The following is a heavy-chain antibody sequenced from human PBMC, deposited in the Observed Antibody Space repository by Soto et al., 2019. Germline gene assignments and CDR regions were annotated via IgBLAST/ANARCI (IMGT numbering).Heavy chain of an antibody. CDR2: ISYDGSNK. V-gene: IGHV3-30*18. J-gene: IGHJ5*02. CDR1: GFTFSSYG. Sequence: QVQLVESGRGVVQPGRSLRLSCAASGFTFSSYGMHWVRQAPGKGLEWVAVISYDGSNKYYADSVKGRFTISRDNSKNTLYLQMNSLRAEDTAVYYCAKDRWGSANWFDPWGQGTLVTVSS. CDR3: AKDRWGSANWFDP. D-gene: IGHD7-27*01.